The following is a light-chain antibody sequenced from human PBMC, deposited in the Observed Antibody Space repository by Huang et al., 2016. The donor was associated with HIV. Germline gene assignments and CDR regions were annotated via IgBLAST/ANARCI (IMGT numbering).Light chain of an antibody. V-gene: IGKV3-15*01. J-gene: IGKJ4*01. CDR1: QSVSSN. CDR2: GAS. Sequence: EIVMTQSPDTLSVSPGQRVTLSCRASQSVSSNLAWYQQKPGQAPRLLIFGASTRATCIPARFTGSGSGTEFTLTISSLQSEDFAVYYCQQYNNWPLFGGGTKVEIK. CDR3: QQYNNWPL.